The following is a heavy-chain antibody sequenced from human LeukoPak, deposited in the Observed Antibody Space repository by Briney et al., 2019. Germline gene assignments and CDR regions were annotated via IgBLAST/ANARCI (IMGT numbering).Heavy chain of an antibody. CDR3: ARQYSNNWYDDRGWFDP. J-gene: IGHJ5*02. CDR1: GYSISSDYY. V-gene: IGHV4-38-2*02. D-gene: IGHD6-13*01. CDR2: LYHSGST. Sequence: PSETLSLTCTVSGYSISSDYYWAWIRQPPGKGLEWIGRLYHSGSTYYNPSIKSGVTLSVDTSKKQFSLKLSSVTAADTAVYYCARQYSNNWYDDRGWFDPLGQGTLVTVSS.